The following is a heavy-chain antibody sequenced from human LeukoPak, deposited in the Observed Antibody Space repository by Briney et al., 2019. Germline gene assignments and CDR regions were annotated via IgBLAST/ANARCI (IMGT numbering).Heavy chain of an antibody. CDR1: GGSFSSADNY. V-gene: IGHV4-30-4*01. Sequence: SQTLSLTCTVSGGSFSSADNYCSWIRQAPGKGLEWIVYIHYSGSTFYSPSLKSRFTMSVDTSKNQFSLKLNSVTAADTAVYYCARGDYHDTSGHFDYWGQGTLVTVS. J-gene: IGHJ4*02. CDR3: ARGDYHDTSGHFDY. D-gene: IGHD3-22*01. CDR2: IHYSGST.